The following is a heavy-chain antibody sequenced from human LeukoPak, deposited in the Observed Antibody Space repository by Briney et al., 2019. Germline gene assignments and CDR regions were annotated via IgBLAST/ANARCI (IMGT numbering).Heavy chain of an antibody. Sequence: GGSLRLSCAASGFTVSSNYMTWVRRAPGKGLEWVSIIYSGGTTYYADSVKGRFTISRDNAKNSLYLQMNSLRAEDTAVYYCARDDTAVAGTELDYWGQGTLVTVSS. CDR1: GFTVSSNY. CDR2: IYSGGTT. V-gene: IGHV3-53*01. D-gene: IGHD6-19*01. J-gene: IGHJ4*02. CDR3: ARDDTAVAGTELDY.